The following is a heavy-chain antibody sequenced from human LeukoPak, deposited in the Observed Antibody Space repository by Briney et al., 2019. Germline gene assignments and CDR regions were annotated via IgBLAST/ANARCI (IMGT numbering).Heavy chain of an antibody. CDR2: IIPIFGTA. CDR3: ARDILGRSNSGSNYFGMEV. CDR1: GGTFSSYA. Sequence: ASVKVSCKASGGTFSSYAISWVRQAPGQGLEWMGGIIPIFGTANYAQKFQGRVTITTDESTSTAYMELSSLRSDDTAVYYCARDILGRSNSGSNYFGMEVWGQGTTVTVSS. V-gene: IGHV1-69*05. D-gene: IGHD2-15*01. J-gene: IGHJ6*02.